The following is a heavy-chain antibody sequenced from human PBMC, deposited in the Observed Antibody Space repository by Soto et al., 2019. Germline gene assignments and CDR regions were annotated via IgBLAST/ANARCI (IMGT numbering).Heavy chain of an antibody. J-gene: IGHJ6*02. D-gene: IGHD3-10*01. CDR2: IYYSGST. CDR1: GGSISSYY. CDR3: ARVSGIYYYGMDV. V-gene: IGHV4-59*12. Sequence: TSETLSLPCTVSGGSISSYYWSWIRQPPGKGLEWIGYIYYSGSTNYNPSLKSRVTISVDTSKNQFSLKLSSVTAADTAVYYCARVSGIYYYGMDVWGQGTTVTVSS.